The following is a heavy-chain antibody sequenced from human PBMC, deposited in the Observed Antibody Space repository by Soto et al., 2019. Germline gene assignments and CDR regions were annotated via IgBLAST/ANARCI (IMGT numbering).Heavy chain of an antibody. CDR2: IYWNDDK. Sequence: QITLKESGPTLVKPTQTLTLTCTFSGFSLSTSGVGVGWIRQPPGKALEWLALIYWNDDKRYSPSLKSRLTITKDTSKNQVVLTMTNMDPVDTATYYCAHKAPGGLLRGASYYYYGMDVWGQGTTVTVSS. V-gene: IGHV2-5*01. CDR1: GFSLSTSGVG. J-gene: IGHJ6*02. CDR3: AHKAPGGLLRGASYYYYGMDV. D-gene: IGHD3-3*01.